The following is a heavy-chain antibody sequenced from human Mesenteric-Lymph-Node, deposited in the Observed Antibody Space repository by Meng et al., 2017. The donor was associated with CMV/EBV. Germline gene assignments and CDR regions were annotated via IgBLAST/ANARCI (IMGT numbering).Heavy chain of an antibody. J-gene: IGHJ3*01. CDR2: IYSGGSFT. D-gene: IGHD6-19*01. V-gene: IGHV3-23*03. CDR3: AKSLPVAFDAFDV. Sequence: GESLKISCVASGFTFSNYAMTWVRQAPGKGLEWVSIIYSGGSFTYYADSVKGRFTISRDNSKNTLYLQMSSLRAEDTAVYYCAKSLPVAFDAFDVWGQGTMVTVSS. CDR1: GFTFSNYA.